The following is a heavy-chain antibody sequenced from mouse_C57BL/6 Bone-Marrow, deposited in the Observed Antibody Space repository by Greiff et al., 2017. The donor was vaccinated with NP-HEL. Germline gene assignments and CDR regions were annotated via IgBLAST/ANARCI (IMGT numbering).Heavy chain of an antibody. D-gene: IGHD2-12*01. CDR2: IHPSDSDT. Sequence: QVQLKQPGAELVKPGASVKVSCKASGYTFTSYWMHWVKQRPGQGLEWIGRIHPSDSDTNYNQKFKGKATLTVDKSSSTAYMQRSRLTSEDSAVYYCAIRGAYYYSSWYFDVWGTGTTVTVSS. CDR1: GYTFTSYW. V-gene: IGHV1-74*01. J-gene: IGHJ1*03. CDR3: AIRGAYYYSSWYFDV.